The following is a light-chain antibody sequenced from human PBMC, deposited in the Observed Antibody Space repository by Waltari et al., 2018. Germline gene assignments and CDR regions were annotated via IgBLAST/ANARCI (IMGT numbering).Light chain of an antibody. Sequence: EMVMTQSPASLSVSPGDRVTLSCRASQSIGSNLAWYQKRPGQAPRLLIYGASTRATGIPDRFTGSASGTEFTLTISSLQSEDFAVYDCQQYNNWPPGCTFGQGTKLEIK. V-gene: IGKV3-15*01. CDR2: GAS. J-gene: IGKJ2*02. CDR3: QQYNNWPPGCT. CDR1: QSIGSN.